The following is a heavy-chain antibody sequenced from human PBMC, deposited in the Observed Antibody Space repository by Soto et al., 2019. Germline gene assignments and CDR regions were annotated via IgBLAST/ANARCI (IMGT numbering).Heavy chain of an antibody. D-gene: IGHD4-17*01. CDR2: IYSGGST. J-gene: IGHJ2*01. V-gene: IGHV3-53*01. CDR1: GFTVTNKY. Sequence: EVQLVESEGGLIQPGGSLRLSCAASGFTVTNKYMTWVRQAPGKGLEWVSVIYSGGSTSYADSVKGRFTISRDNSKNILFLQMHSLRAEDTAVYYCARVDYGEYGWYFDLWGRGTLVTVSS. CDR3: ARVDYGEYGWYFDL.